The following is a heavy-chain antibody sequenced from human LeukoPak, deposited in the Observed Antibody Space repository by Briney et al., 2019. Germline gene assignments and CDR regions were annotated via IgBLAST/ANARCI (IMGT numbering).Heavy chain of an antibody. CDR1: GFTFSAYE. J-gene: IGHJ4*02. CDR2: ISDSGVSI. D-gene: IGHD5-12*01. CDR3: VRGRHSANNYGGDY. V-gene: IGHV3-48*03. Sequence: PGGSLRLSCATSGFTFSAYEMNWVRQAPGKGVEWISYISDSGVSIHYADSVRGRFSISRDNAKDALLLQMNTLRAEDTAVYYCVRGRHSANNYGGDYWGQGTLVTVSS.